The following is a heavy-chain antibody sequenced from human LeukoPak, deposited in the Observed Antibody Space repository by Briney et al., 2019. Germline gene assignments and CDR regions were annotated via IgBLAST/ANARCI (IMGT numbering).Heavy chain of an antibody. CDR1: GYTFTSYD. CDR2: MNPNSGNT. CDR3: ARSLDGYNDNFDY. D-gene: IGHD5-24*01. Sequence: VASVKVSCKASGYTFTSYDINWVRQATGQGLGWMGWMNPNSGNTGYAQKFQGRVTMTRNTSISTAYMELSSLRSEDTAVYYCARSLDGYNDNFDYWGQGTLVTVSS. V-gene: IGHV1-8*01. J-gene: IGHJ4*02.